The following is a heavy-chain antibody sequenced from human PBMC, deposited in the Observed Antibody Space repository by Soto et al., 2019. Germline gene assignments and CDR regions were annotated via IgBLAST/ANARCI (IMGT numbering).Heavy chain of an antibody. V-gene: IGHV4-59*01. J-gene: IGHJ4*02. CDR1: GGFI. CDR2: IYNSGRY. D-gene: IGHD1-1*01. Sequence: PSETLSLTCTVSGGFIWGWIRQSPDKGLEWIGYIYNSGRYNYNPSLESRLTISIDTSKNQFSLRLASVTAADTAVYYCARTPPNRQLFDSWSQGTLVTAPQ. CDR3: ARTPPNRQLFDS.